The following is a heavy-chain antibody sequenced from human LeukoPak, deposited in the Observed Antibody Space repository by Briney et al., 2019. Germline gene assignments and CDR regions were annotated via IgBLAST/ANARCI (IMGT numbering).Heavy chain of an antibody. Sequence: SETLSLTCTVSGGSITSSSNYWGWVRQPPGKGLEWIGTIHYSGSTYYNPSLKSRLTILVDTSQSQYSLKLSSVTAADTAVYYCARRMLLGFDYWGQGTLVTVSS. CDR1: GGSITSSSNY. CDR3: ARRMLLGFDY. CDR2: IHYSGST. D-gene: IGHD2-15*01. V-gene: IGHV4-39*01. J-gene: IGHJ4*02.